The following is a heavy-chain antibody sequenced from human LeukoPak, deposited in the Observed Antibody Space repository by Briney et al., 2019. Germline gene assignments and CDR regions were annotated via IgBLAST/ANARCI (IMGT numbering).Heavy chain of an antibody. CDR1: GNSISTSKSY. CDR3: ARGRTVRYFQH. Sequence: SETLSLTCTVSGNSISTSKSYWGWIRQPPLKGLEWIGSIYFSGNTYYNASLKSRVTISVDTSKNQFSLKLSSVTAADTAVYYCARGRTVRYFQHWGQGTLVTVSS. J-gene: IGHJ1*01. D-gene: IGHD4-17*01. CDR2: IYFSGNT. V-gene: IGHV4-39*07.